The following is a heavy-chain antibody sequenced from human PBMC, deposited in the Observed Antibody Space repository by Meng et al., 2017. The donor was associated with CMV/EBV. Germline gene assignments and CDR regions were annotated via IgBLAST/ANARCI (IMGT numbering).Heavy chain of an antibody. CDR1: GFTFSSYW. D-gene: IGHD6-6*01. CDR3: ARVLHSSSAYGMDV. CDR2: IYSGGSA. V-gene: IGHV3-53*01. J-gene: IGHJ6*02. Sequence: GESLKISCAASGFTFSSYWMSWVRQAPGKGLEWVSVIYSGGSAYFADSVKGRFTISRDNSKNTVFLQMNSLRAEDTAVYYCARVLHSSSAYGMDVWGQGTTVTVSS.